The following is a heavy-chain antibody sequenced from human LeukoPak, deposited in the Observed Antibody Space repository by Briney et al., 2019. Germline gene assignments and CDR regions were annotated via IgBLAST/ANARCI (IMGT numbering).Heavy chain of an antibody. CDR1: GYTFTSYA. J-gene: IGHJ4*02. Sequence: ASVKVSCKASGYTFTSYAMHWVRQAPGQRLEWMGWINAGNGNTKYSQKFQGRVTITRDTSADTAYMELSSLRSEDTAVYYCARLKYCTNGVCYAGFDYWGQGTLVTVSS. CDR3: ARLKYCTNGVCYAGFDY. CDR2: INAGNGNT. V-gene: IGHV1-3*01. D-gene: IGHD2-8*01.